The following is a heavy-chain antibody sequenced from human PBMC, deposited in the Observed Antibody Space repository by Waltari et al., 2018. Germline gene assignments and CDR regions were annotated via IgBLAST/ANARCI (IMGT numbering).Heavy chain of an antibody. J-gene: IGHJ4*02. V-gene: IGHV1-2*02. CDR3: ARSYQSGSYSNY. CDR1: GYAFTSYY. Sequence: QVQLVQSGAEVKKPGASVKVSCKTSGYAFTSYYMHWVRQAPGQGLELMGWIHPNSGGTNYAQKYQGRITMTRDTSISTVYMELSRLISNDTAVYYCARSYQSGSYSNYWGQGTPVTVSS. D-gene: IGHD1-26*01. CDR2: IHPNSGGT.